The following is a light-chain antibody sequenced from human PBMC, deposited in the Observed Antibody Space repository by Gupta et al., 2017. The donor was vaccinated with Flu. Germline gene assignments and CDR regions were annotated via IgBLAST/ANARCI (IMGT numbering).Light chain of an antibody. V-gene: IGLV6-57*01. CDR2: EDN. CDR1: SGNIASDY. CDR3: QSYDSNSQV. J-gene: IGLJ3*02. Sequence: NFMLTQPHSVSESPGKTVTISCTRSSGNIASDYVQWYQQRPGSSPTIVIYEDNERPSGVPDRFSGSIDSSSNSASLTISGLKTEDEAYYYCQSYDSNSQVFGGGTKLTVL.